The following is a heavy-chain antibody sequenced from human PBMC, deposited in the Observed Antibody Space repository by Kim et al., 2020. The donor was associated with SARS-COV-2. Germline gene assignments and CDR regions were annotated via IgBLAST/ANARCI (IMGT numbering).Heavy chain of an antibody. Sequence: NPALKGRFTLSIDTSKNQFSLTLPSVTAADTAVYYCARAYYDWWFDPWGQGALVTVSS. D-gene: IGHD3-9*01. J-gene: IGHJ5*02. V-gene: IGHV4-30-2*05. CDR3: ARAYYDWWFDP.